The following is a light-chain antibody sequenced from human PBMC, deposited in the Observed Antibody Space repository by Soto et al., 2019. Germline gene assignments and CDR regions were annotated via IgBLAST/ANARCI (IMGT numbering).Light chain of an antibody. CDR2: KAS. J-gene: IGKJ4*01. CDR1: QSISTW. V-gene: IGKV1-5*03. Sequence: DIQMTQSPSTLSASVGDRVTITCRASQSISTWLAWYQQKPGKAPKLLMYKASNLEGGVPSRFSGSGSGTEFNITISSLQPDDFVTYYCQQYNTYPLTFGGGTTVEIK. CDR3: QQYNTYPLT.